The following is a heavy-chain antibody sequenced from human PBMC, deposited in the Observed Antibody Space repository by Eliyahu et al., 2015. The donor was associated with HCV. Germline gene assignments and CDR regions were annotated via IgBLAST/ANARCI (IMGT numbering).Heavy chain of an antibody. Sequence: EVQLVQSGXEAKXPGEPLKXXCXGSGYIFTSYWXGWVRQLPGKGLEWIAIIYPGDSDTRYSPSFQGQVTISADKSTTTAYLQWSSLRASDTAMYYCARHELARGFEFWGQGTLVTVSS. V-gene: IGHV5-51*01. CDR2: IYPGDSDT. J-gene: IGHJ4*02. D-gene: IGHD3-10*01. CDR1: GYIFTSYW. CDR3: ARHELARGFEF.